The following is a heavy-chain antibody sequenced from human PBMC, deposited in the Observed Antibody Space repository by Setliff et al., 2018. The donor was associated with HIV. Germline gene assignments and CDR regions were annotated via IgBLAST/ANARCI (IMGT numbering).Heavy chain of an antibody. D-gene: IGHD3-22*01. Sequence: TSETLSLTCTVSGGSIKSSSDYWGWIRQPPGKGLEWIGTIYYSGSTYYNPSLKSRVTISVDTSKNQFSLKLSSVTAADTTVYYCARHSGLGGYYSPFDYWGPGTLVTSPQ. J-gene: IGHJ4*02. CDR3: ARHSGLGGYYSPFDY. CDR1: GGSIKSSSDY. V-gene: IGHV4-39*01. CDR2: IYYSGST.